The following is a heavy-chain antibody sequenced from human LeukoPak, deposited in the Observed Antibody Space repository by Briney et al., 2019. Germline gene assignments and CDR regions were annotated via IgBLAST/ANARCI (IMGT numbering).Heavy chain of an antibody. CDR1: GFTFSSYS. CDR3: VPVYYGSGSD. J-gene: IGHJ4*02. D-gene: IGHD3-10*01. Sequence: GGSLRLSCAASGFTFSSYSMNWVSQAPGKGLEWVSSVSSSSSYIHYADSVKGRFTISRDDAKNSLYLQMNSLRAEDTAVYYCVPVYYGSGSDWGQGTLVTVSS. V-gene: IGHV3-21*01. CDR2: VSSSSSYI.